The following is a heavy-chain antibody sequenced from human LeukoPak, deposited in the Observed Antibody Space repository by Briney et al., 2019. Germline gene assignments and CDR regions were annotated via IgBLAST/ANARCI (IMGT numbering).Heavy chain of an antibody. CDR2: ISGYNGNT. CDR1: GGTFSSYA. V-gene: IGHV1-18*01. J-gene: IGHJ3*02. Sequence: ASVKVSCKASGGTFSSYAISWVRQAPGQGLEWMGWISGYNGNTNFAQKLQDRVTMTTDTSTSTAYMELRSLRSDDTAVYYCARDAPAAGGAFDIWGQGTMATVSS. D-gene: IGHD2-15*01. CDR3: ARDAPAAGGAFDI.